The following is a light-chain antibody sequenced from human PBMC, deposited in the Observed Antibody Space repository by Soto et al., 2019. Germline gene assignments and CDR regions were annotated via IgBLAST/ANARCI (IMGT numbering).Light chain of an antibody. J-gene: IGKJ1*01. CDR1: QSIRNW. CDR3: QQYHSSPT. Sequence: DIQMTQSPSTLSASVGDRVTITCRASQSIRNWLAWYQQKPGRAPKLLIYHASNLQSGVPSRFSGSESGTGFTLTISSLQPDDFGTYFCQQYHSSPTFGQGTKVDIK. CDR2: HAS. V-gene: IGKV1-5*01.